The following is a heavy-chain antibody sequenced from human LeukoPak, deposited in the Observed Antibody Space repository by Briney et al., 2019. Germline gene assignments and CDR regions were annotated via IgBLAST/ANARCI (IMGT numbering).Heavy chain of an antibody. CDR3: ARGLPGAVALDY. Sequence: PGGSLRLSCTASGFIVSSKYMSWVRQPPGKGLQWVSVIYSGGSTFYADSVKGRFTISRDNSKNTLYLQMNSLRAEDTAVYYCARGLPGAVALDYWGQGTLVTVSS. CDR2: IYSGGST. V-gene: IGHV3-66*01. J-gene: IGHJ4*02. D-gene: IGHD6-19*01. CDR1: GFIVSSKY.